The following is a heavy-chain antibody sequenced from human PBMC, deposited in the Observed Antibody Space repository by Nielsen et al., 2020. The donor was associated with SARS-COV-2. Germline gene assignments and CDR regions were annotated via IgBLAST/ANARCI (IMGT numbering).Heavy chain of an antibody. CDR2: INPSGGST. Sequence: ASVKVSCKASGYTFTSYYMHWVRQAPGQGLEWMGIINPSGGSTIYAQKFQGRVTMTEDTSTDTAYMELSSLRSEDTAVYYCATFPPILAGGWFDPWGQGTLVTVSS. J-gene: IGHJ5*02. CDR3: ATFPPILAGGWFDP. V-gene: IGHV1-46*01. CDR1: GYTFTSYY. D-gene: IGHD3-3*01.